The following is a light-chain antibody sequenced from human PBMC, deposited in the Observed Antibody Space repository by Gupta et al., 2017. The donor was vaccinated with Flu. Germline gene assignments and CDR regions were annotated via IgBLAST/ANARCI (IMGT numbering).Light chain of an antibody. CDR2: EVS. CDR3: SSHTSSSSII. CDR1: SSDVGAYNY. V-gene: IGLV2-14*01. J-gene: IGLJ2*01. Sequence: QSALTQPASVSGSPGLSITISCTGTSSDVGAYNYVAWYQQQPGKAPKLLIYEVSNRPSGISNRFSASKSGNTASLTISGLQAEDEGDYYCSSHTSSSSIIFGGGTKLTVL.